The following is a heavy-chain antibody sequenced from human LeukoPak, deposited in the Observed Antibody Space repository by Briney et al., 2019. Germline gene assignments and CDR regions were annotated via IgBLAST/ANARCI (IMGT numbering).Heavy chain of an antibody. CDR1: GYTFTSYD. J-gene: IGHJ4*02. V-gene: IGHV1-8*01. D-gene: IGHD5-18*01. CDR3: ARESEGYSPMDY. Sequence: ASVKVSCKASGYTFTSYDINWVRQATGQGLEWMGWMNPNSGNTGYAQKFQGRVTMTRNTSISTAYMELSSLRSEDTAVYYCARESEGYSPMDYWGQGTLVTVSS. CDR2: MNPNSGNT.